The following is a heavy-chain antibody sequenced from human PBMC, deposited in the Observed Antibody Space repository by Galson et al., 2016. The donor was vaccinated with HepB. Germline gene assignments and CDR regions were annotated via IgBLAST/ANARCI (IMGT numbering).Heavy chain of an antibody. V-gene: IGHV6-1*01. J-gene: IGHJ4*02. CDR2: TYNTSNWYS. D-gene: IGHD2-8*02. CDR3: ARGHLVVPFSFYFDY. Sequence: CAISGDSVSRKSAAWNWIRHSPSRGLEWLGRTYNTSNWYSDYAVSVKSRITINPDTSKNQFSLQLNSVTPEDTAVYYCARGHLVVPFSFYFDYWGQGTLVTVSS. CDR1: GDSVSRKSAA.